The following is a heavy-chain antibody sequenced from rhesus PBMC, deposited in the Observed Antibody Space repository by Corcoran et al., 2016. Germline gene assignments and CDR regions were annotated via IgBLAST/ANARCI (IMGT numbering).Heavy chain of an antibody. Sequence: EVQLVESGGGLVQPGGSLRLSCAASGFTFSSYWMYWVRQAPGKGLEWVSRISSYGSSTSYADSLKGRFTISRENAKNSLYLQMNSLRAEDTAVYYCAKAIAANIFDYWGQGVLVTVSS. CDR1: GFTFSSYW. J-gene: IGHJ4*01. CDR2: ISSYGSST. CDR3: AKAIAANIFDY. D-gene: IGHD6-13*01. V-gene: IGHV3-119*01.